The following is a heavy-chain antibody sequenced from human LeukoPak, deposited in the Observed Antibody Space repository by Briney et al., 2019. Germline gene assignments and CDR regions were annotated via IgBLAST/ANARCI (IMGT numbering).Heavy chain of an antibody. CDR1: GGSISSNSYY. Sequence: SETLSLTCAVSGGSISSNSYYWGWIRQPPGKGLEWIGSIYYSGSTYYNPSLKSRVTISVDTSKNQFSLKLSSVTAADTAVYYCARTSLRSTMIVVGGPFDYWGQGTLVTVSS. J-gene: IGHJ4*02. CDR2: IYYSGST. V-gene: IGHV4-39*01. CDR3: ARTSLRSTMIVVGGPFDY. D-gene: IGHD3-22*01.